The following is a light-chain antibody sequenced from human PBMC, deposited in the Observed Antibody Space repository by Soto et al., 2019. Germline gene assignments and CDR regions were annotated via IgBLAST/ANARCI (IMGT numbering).Light chain of an antibody. Sequence: DIQLTQSPSFLSASVGDRVTMTCRASQGISSYLAWYQQKPGKAPQLLIYAASTLQSGVPSRFSGSGSGTEFTLTISSLQPADSATYYCQQLNSKAFTFGPGTKVDLK. J-gene: IGKJ3*01. V-gene: IGKV1-9*01. CDR3: QQLNSKAFT. CDR2: AAS. CDR1: QGISSY.